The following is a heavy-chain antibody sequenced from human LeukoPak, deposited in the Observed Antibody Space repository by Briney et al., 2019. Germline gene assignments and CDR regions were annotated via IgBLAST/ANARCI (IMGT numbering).Heavy chain of an antibody. J-gene: IGHJ5*02. CDR3: ARGGYQCELPPADNWFDP. D-gene: IGHD1-26*01. CDR1: GFTFSSYE. V-gene: IGHV3-48*03. Sequence: GGSLRLSCAASGFTFSSYEMIWVRQAPGKGLEGVSYISSSGSTIYYAVSVKGRFTISRDNAKNSLYLQMNSLRAEDTAVYYCARGGYQCELPPADNWFDPWGQGTPVTVSS. CDR2: ISSSGSTI.